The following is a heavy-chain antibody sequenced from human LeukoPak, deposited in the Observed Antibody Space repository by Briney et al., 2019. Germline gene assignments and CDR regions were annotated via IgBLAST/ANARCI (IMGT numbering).Heavy chain of an antibody. V-gene: IGHV3-23*01. J-gene: IGHJ4*02. D-gene: IGHD1-1*01. CDR3: ARDYPTSGIVTIFDY. Sequence: GGSLRLSCASSGFTFNNYAMTWVRQAPGKGLESVSSITASGGSTYCADSVKGRFTISRDNSKNTLYLQMSSLRAEDTAVYYCARDYPTSGIVTIFDYWGQGTLVTVSS. CDR1: GFTFNNYA. CDR2: ITASGGST.